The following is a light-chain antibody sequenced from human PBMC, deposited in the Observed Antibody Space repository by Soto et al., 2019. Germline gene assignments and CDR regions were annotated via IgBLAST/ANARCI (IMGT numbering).Light chain of an antibody. CDR3: QQRSNWRVT. J-gene: IGKJ4*01. CDR2: DAS. CDR1: QSVSSY. Sequence: EIVLTQSPDTLSLSPGERATVSCRASQSVSSYLAWYQQKPGQAPRLLIYDASNRATGIPARFSGSGSGTDFTLPISSLEPEDFAVYYCQQRSNWRVTFGGGTKVEIK. V-gene: IGKV3-11*01.